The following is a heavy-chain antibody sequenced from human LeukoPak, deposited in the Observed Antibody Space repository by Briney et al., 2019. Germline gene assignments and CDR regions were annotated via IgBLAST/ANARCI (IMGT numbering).Heavy chain of an antibody. V-gene: IGHV3-48*03. CDR3: ARGLSASCFDT. Sequence: GGSLRLSCAASGFTFRNYEMNWVRQAPGKGLEWVAYISSSGSTVYYADSVKGRFTISRDNAENTLYLQVNSLRAEDTAVYYCARGLSASCFDTWGQGTLVTVSS. J-gene: IGHJ5*02. CDR2: ISSSGSTV. CDR1: GFTFRNYE.